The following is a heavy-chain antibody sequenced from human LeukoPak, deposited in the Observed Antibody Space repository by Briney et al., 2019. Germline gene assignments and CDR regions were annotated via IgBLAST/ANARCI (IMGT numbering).Heavy chain of an antibody. J-gene: IGHJ4*02. V-gene: IGHV3-7*01. Sequence: GGSLRLSCAASEFTFSGFWMSWIRQAPGKGLEWVANIKQDGSDKYYVDSVKGRFIISRDNAKNSLYLQMNSLRAKDTAVYYCARGGGNFDSWGQGTLVTVSS. CDR2: IKQDGSDK. D-gene: IGHD2-15*01. CDR1: EFTFSGFW. CDR3: ARGGGNFDS.